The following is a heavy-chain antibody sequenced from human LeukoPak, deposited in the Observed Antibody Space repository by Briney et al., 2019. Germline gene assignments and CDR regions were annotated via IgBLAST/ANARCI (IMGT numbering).Heavy chain of an antibody. V-gene: IGHV1-2*02. CDR3: AREGPVGESGSPGAFDI. D-gene: IGHD3-10*01. CDR1: GYTFTGYY. Sequence: ASVKVSCKASGYTFTGYYMHWVRQAPGQGLEWMGWINPNSGGTNYAQKFQGRGTMTRDTSISTAYMELSRLRSDDTAVYYCAREGPVGESGSPGAFDIWGQGTMVTVSS. J-gene: IGHJ3*02. CDR2: INPNSGGT.